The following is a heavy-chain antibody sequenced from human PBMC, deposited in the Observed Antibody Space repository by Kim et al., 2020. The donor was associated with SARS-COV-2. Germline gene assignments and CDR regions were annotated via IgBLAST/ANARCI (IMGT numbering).Heavy chain of an antibody. V-gene: IGHV3-23*01. Sequence: GGSLRLSCAASGFTFSSYAMSWVRQAPGKGLEWGSAISGIGGSTYYADSVKGRFTISRDNSKNTMYLQMNSLRAEDTPVYYFAKEFGESYFDYWGQGTLVTVSS. D-gene: IGHD3-10*01. CDR3: AKEFGESYFDY. J-gene: IGHJ4*02. CDR1: GFTFSSYA. CDR2: ISGIGGST.